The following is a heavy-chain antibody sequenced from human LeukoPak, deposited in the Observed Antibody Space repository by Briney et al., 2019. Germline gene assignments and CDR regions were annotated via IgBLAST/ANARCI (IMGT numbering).Heavy chain of an antibody. D-gene: IGHD3-3*01. CDR1: GFTFSSYS. CDR2: INWNGGST. Sequence: GGSLRLSCAASGFTFSSYSMSWVRQAPGKGLEWVSGINWNGGSTGYADSVKGRFTISSDNAKNSLDLQMNSLRAEDTAVYYCARDRMGSADYTGTFDYWGQGTLVTVSS. V-gene: IGHV3-20*04. CDR3: ARDRMGSADYTGTFDY. J-gene: IGHJ4*02.